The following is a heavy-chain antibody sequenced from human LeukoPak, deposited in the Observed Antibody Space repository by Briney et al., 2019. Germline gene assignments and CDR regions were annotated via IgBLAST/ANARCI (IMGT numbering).Heavy chain of an antibody. CDR1: GFTFSSYA. D-gene: IGHD2-21*02. Sequence: GGSLRLSCSASGFTFSSYAMHWVRQVPGKGLEYVSAISSNGGSTYYADSVKGRFTISRDNSKNTLYLQMSSLRAEDTAVYYCVKGYCGGDCYRHFDYWGQGTLVTVSS. J-gene: IGHJ4*02. CDR2: ISSNGGST. CDR3: VKGYCGGDCYRHFDY. V-gene: IGHV3-64D*06.